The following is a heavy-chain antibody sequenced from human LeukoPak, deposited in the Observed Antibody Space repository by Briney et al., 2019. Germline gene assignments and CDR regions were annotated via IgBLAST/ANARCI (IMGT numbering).Heavy chain of an antibody. J-gene: IGHJ6*03. CDR1: GGSISSYY. D-gene: IGHD2-15*01. CDR2: IYYSGST. CDR3: ARAILGYYMDV. Sequence: SETLSLTCSVSGGSISSYYWSWIRQPPGKGLEWIGYIYYSGSTNYNPSLKSRVTISVDTSKNQFSLRLSSVTAADTAVYYCARAILGYYMDVWGKGTTVTISS. V-gene: IGHV4-59*08.